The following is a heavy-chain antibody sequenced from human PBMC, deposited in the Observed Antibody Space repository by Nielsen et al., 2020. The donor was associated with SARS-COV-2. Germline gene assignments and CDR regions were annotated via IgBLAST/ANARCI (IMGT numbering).Heavy chain of an antibody. CDR1: GFTVSSNY. CDR2: ISGSGGST. Sequence: GGSLRLSCAASGFTVSSNYMSWVRQAPGKGLEWVSAISGSGGSTYYADSVKGRFTISRDNSKNTLYLQMNSLRAADTAVYYCARAAVSTVGWFDPWGQGTLVTVSS. D-gene: IGHD4-11*01. CDR3: ARAAVSTVGWFDP. J-gene: IGHJ5*02. V-gene: IGHV3-23*01.